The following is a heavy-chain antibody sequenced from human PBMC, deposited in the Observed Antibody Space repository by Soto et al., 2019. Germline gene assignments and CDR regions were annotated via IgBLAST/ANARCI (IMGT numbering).Heavy chain of an antibody. CDR1: GGTFSSYA. CDR3: GGVGGG. J-gene: IGHJ4*02. Sequence: QVQLVQSGAEVKKPGSSVKVSCKASGGTFSSYAISWVRQAPGQGLEWMGGIIPIFGTANYAQKFQGRVTITADESTSTAYMGLRSLGSEDAGVYGGGGVGGGWGQGTLVTVSS. D-gene: IGHD3-16*01. CDR2: IIPIFGTA. V-gene: IGHV1-69*12.